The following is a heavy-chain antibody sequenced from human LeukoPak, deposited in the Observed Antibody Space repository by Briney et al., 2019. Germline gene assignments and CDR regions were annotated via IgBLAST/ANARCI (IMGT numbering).Heavy chain of an antibody. CDR1: GGSFSGYY. Sequence: PSETLSLTCAVYGGSFSGYYWSWIRQPPGKGLEWIGEINHSGSTNYNPSLKSRVTISVDTSKSQFSLKLSSVTAADTAVYYCARQSGSYYYYMDVWGKGTTVTISS. CDR3: ARQSGSYYYYMDV. J-gene: IGHJ6*03. CDR2: INHSGST. D-gene: IGHD1-26*01. V-gene: IGHV4-34*01.